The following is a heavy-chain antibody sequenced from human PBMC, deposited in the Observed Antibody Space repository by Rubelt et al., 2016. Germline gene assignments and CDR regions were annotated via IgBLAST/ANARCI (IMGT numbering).Heavy chain of an antibody. CDR1: GGSVSSRSYY. D-gene: IGHD1-20*01. J-gene: IGHJ6*02. Sequence: QLQLQESGPGLVKPSETLSLTCSVSGGSVSSRSYYWGWIRQPPGKGLAWIGEIDHRGSTNYNPSLKSRVIMSVDTSRNQFSLKLGSVTAADTAVYYCARDIGVTGIHSYYYGMDVWGQGTTVTVSS. V-gene: IGHV4-39*07. CDR2: IDHRGST. CDR3: ARDIGVTGIHSYYYGMDV.